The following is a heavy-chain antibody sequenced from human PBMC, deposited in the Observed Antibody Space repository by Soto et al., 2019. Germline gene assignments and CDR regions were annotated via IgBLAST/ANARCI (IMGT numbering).Heavy chain of an antibody. CDR3: AREAYCDGECYSGWFDP. J-gene: IGHJ5*02. V-gene: IGHV3-66*01. Sequence: EVQLVQSGGGLVRPGGSLRLSCAASGFTVSSNYMNWVRQAPGKGLEWVSLIYTGGTTYYADSVKGRFTISRDISRNTLYLQMNSLRAEDTAVYYCAREAYCDGECYSGWFDPWGQGTRVTISS. CDR2: IYTGGTT. D-gene: IGHD2-21*01. CDR1: GFTVSSNY.